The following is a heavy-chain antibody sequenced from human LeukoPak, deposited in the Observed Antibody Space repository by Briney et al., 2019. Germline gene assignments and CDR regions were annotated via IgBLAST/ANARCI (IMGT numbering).Heavy chain of an antibody. CDR2: IVSSGGIT. V-gene: IGHV3-23*01. CDR1: GFTFSSYE. J-gene: IGHJ4*02. D-gene: IGHD5-18*01. CDR3: ARDSRWIQFDY. Sequence: GGSLILSCAAPGFTFSSYEMTWVRQAPGKGLELVSGIVSSGGITYDADSVNGRFTVPRDESKNTRYLQMNSLRADDTAVCDCARDSRWIQFDYWGQGTLVTVSS.